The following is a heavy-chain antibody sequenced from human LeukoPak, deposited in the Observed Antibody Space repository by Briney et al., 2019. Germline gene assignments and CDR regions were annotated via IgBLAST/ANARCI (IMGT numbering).Heavy chain of an antibody. Sequence: GGSLRLSCAPSGFTFSSYSMNWVRQAPGKWLEWVSYISSGSSTIYYADSVKGRFTISRDNANNSLYLQMNSLRADDTAVYYCARGRGAGRSAFDIWGQGTMVTVSS. CDR2: ISSGSSTI. D-gene: IGHD1-14*01. J-gene: IGHJ3*02. V-gene: IGHV3-48*04. CDR1: GFTFSSYS. CDR3: ARGRGAGRSAFDI.